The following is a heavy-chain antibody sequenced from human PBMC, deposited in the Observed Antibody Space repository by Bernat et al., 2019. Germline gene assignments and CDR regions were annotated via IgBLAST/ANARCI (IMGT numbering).Heavy chain of an antibody. Sequence: QVQLVQSGAEVKKPGASVKVSCKASGYTFTSYGISWVRQAPGQGLEWMGWISAYNGNTNYAQKLQGRVNMTTDKSTSTAYMELRGLRSEDTAVYYCARVHYYDRSGYSDDYWGQGTLVTVSP. CDR2: ISAYNGNT. V-gene: IGHV1-18*01. CDR1: GYTFTSYG. D-gene: IGHD3-22*01. CDR3: ARVHYYDRSGYSDDY. J-gene: IGHJ4*02.